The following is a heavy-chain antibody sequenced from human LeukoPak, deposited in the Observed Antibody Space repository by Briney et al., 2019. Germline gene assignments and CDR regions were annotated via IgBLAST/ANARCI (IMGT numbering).Heavy chain of an antibody. Sequence: GASVKVSCKASGYTFTGYYMHWVRQAPGQGLEGMGRINPNSGGTNYAQKFQGRVTMTRDTSISTAYMELSRLRSDDTAVYYCARAENIVVVPAAIFDPWGQGTLVTVSS. J-gene: IGHJ5*02. D-gene: IGHD2-2*02. CDR3: ARAENIVVVPAAIFDP. CDR1: GYTFTGYY. V-gene: IGHV1-2*06. CDR2: INPNSGGT.